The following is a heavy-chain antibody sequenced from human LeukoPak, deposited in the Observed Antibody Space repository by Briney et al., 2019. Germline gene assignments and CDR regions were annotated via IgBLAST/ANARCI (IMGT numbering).Heavy chain of an antibody. V-gene: IGHV3-21*01. CDR2: ISSSSSYI. D-gene: IGHD6-13*01. CDR3: ARGGSSWYYFDY. CDR1: GFTFSSYS. J-gene: IGHJ4*02. Sequence: GGSLRLSCAASGFTFSSYSMNCVRQAPGKGLEWVSFISSSSSYIYYADSVKGRFTISRNNAKNSLYLQMNSLRAEDTAVYYCARGGSSWYYFDYWGQGTLVTVSS.